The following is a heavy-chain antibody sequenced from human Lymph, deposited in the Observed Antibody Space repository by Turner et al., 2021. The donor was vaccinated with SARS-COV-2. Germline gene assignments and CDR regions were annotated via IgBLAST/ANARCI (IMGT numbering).Heavy chain of an antibody. J-gene: IGHJ5*02. D-gene: IGHD2-15*01. CDR2: ISGSGAST. Sequence: EVQLLESGGGLVQPGGSLRLSCAPSGFSFSSYTMSGVRQAPGKGLEWVSAISGSGASTYYADSVKGRFTISRDNSKNTLYLQMNSLGVEDTAVYYCAKDGYDGIYCGGGSCYSGWFDPWGQGTLVTVSS. CDR3: AKDGYDGIYCGGGSCYSGWFDP. CDR1: GFSFSSYT. V-gene: IGHV3-23*01.